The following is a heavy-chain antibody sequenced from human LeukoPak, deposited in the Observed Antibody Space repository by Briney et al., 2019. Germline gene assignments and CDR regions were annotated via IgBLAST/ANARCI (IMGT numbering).Heavy chain of an antibody. CDR2: IWYDGSNK. V-gene: IGHV3-33*01. Sequence: PGRSLRLSCTASGFTFRNYGMNWVRQAPGKGLEWVAGIWYDGSNKDYVDSVKGRFTISRDNSKNTLYLEMNSLTAEDTAVYYCARGGDVSFWSGYYFDYWGQGTLVTVSS. CDR1: GFTFRNYG. CDR3: ARGGDVSFWSGYYFDY. D-gene: IGHD3-3*01. J-gene: IGHJ4*02.